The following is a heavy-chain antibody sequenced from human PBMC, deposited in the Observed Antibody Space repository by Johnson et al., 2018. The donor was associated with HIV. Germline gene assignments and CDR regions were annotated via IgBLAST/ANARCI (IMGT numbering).Heavy chain of an antibody. J-gene: IGHJ3*02. CDR1: GFTVSSNY. Sequence: VQLVESGGGLIQPGGSLRLSCAASGFTVSSNYMSWVRQAPGKGLEWVSVIYSGGSTYYADSVKGRFTLSRDNSKNTLYLQMNSLRAEDTAVYYCAKDGSWGSYSAAADAFDIWGQGTMVTVSS. V-gene: IGHV3-53*01. CDR3: AKDGSWGSYSAAADAFDI. CDR2: IYSGGST. D-gene: IGHD1-26*01.